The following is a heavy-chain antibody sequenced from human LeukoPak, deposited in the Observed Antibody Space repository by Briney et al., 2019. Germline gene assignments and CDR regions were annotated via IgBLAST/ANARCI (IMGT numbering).Heavy chain of an antibody. V-gene: IGHV5-51*01. D-gene: IGHD6-19*01. CDR2: IYPGDSDT. CDR3: ARRRAVAVD. Sequence: GESLKISCQGSGYSFTTYWIGWVRQMPGKGLEWMGIIYPGDSDTRYSPSFEGQVTISADKSINTAYLQWSSLKASDTAMYFCARRRAVAVDWGQGTLVTVSS. CDR1: GYSFTTYW. J-gene: IGHJ1*01.